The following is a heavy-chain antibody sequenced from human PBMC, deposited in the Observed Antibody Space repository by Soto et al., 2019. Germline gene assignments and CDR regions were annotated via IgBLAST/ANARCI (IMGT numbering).Heavy chain of an antibody. CDR2: IYYSGST. J-gene: IGHJ5*02. V-gene: IGHV4-59*01. CDR3: ARELFGRSVWFDP. CDR1: GGSISSYY. D-gene: IGHD3-10*01. Sequence: QVQLQESGPGLVKPSETLSLTCTVSGGSISSYYWSWIRQPPGKGLEWIGYIYYSGSTNYNPSLKGRVTISVDTSKYQFSLKLSSVTAADTAVYYCARELFGRSVWFDPWGQGTLVTVSS.